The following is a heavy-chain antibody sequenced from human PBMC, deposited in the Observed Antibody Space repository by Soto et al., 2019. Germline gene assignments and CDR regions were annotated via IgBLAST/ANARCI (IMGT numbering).Heavy chain of an antibody. CDR3: ARYASSSIAAQNYFDY. CDR1: GGSISSSSYY. V-gene: IGHV4-39*01. Sequence: SETLSLTCTVSGGSISSSSYYWGWIRQPPGKGLEWIGSIYYSGSTYYNPSLKSRVTISVDTSKNQFSLKLSSVTAADTAVYYCARYASSSIAAQNYFDYWGQGTLVTVSS. J-gene: IGHJ4*02. D-gene: IGHD6-6*01. CDR2: IYYSGST.